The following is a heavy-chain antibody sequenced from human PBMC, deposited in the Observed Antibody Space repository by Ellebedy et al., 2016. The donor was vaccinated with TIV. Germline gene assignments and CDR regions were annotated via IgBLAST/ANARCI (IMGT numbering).Heavy chain of an antibody. CDR1: GGTISSSSYY. D-gene: IGHD5-12*01. CDR2: IYYSGST. CDR3: ARFVRATKAFDI. J-gene: IGHJ3*02. V-gene: IGHV4-39*07. Sequence: MPSETLSLTCTVSGGTISSSSYYWGWNRLPPGKGLEWIGNIYYSGSTYYNPSLQSRVTISVDTSKNQFSLRLNSVTDADTAVYYCARFVRATKAFDIWGQGTMVTVSS.